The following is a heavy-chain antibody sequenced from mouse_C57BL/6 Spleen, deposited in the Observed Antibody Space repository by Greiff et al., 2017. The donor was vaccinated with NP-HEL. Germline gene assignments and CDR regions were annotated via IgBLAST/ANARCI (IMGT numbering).Heavy chain of an antibody. CDR3: ARKRVYGNYVGYFDY. CDR1: GYSFTGYY. D-gene: IGHD2-1*01. J-gene: IGHJ2*01. Sequence: VQLKESGPELVKPGASVKISCKASGYSFTGYYMHWVKQSSEKSLEWIGEINPSTGGTSYNQKFKGKATLTVDKSSSTAYMQLKSLTSEDSAVYYCARKRVYGNYVGYFDYWGQGTTLTVSS. CDR2: INPSTGGT. V-gene: IGHV1-43*01.